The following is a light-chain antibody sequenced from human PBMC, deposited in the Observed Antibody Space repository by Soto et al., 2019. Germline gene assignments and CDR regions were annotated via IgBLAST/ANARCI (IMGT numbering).Light chain of an antibody. V-gene: IGLV1-51*01. Sequence: QSALTQPPSVSAAPGQKVTISCSGSSSNIGNNYVSWYQQLPGTAPKLLIYDNNKRPSGIPDRFSGSKSGTSATLGITGLQTGDEADYYCGTWDSSLSAVVFGGWTKLTVL. CDR3: GTWDSSLSAVV. CDR2: DNN. CDR1: SSNIGNNY. J-gene: IGLJ2*01.